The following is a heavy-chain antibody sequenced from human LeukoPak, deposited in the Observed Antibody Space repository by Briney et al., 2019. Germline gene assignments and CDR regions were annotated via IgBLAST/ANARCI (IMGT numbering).Heavy chain of an antibody. Sequence: GGSLRLSCAASGFTFSNSWMYWVRQAPGKGLVWVSRINSDGSITQYADSVKGRFTISRDNAKNSLYLQMNSLRAEDTAVYYCATYSGYGHFDYWGQGTLVTVSS. V-gene: IGHV3-74*03. CDR3: ATYSGYGHFDY. CDR2: INSDGSIT. J-gene: IGHJ4*02. D-gene: IGHD5-12*01. CDR1: GFTFSNSW.